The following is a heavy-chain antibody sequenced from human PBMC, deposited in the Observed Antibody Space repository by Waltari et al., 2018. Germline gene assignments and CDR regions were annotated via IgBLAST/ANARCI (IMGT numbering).Heavy chain of an antibody. CDR3: ASGVLAAAGSY. CDR1: GGSISSGSYY. J-gene: IGHJ4*02. V-gene: IGHV4-61*09. CDR2: IYTSGST. D-gene: IGHD6-13*01. Sequence: QVQLQESGPGLVKPSQTLSLTCTVSGGSISSGSYYWSWIRQPAGKGLEWIGYIYTSGSTNYNPSLKSRVTISVDTSKNQFSLKLSSVTAADTAVYYCASGVLAAAGSYWGQGTLVTVSS.